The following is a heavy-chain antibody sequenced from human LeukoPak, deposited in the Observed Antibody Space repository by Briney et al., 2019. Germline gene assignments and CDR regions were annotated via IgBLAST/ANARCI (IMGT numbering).Heavy chain of an antibody. CDR2: IYSDGTT. CDR3: ARDRGAYYYETGY. Sequence: PGGSLRLSCAASGFIVSGNYMTWVRQAPGKGLEWLSVIYSDGTTHYADSVKGRFTISRDNSRNTLYLQMNSLRAEDTAVYYCARDRGAYYYETGYWGQGILVTVSS. J-gene: IGHJ4*02. V-gene: IGHV3-66*01. CDR1: GFIVSGNY. D-gene: IGHD3-22*01.